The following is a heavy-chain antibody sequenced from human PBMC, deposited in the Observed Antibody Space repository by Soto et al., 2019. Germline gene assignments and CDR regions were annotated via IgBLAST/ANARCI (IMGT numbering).Heavy chain of an antibody. CDR1: GFIFSNNG. J-gene: IGHJ4*02. V-gene: IGHV3-30*02. Sequence: PGGSLRLSCVGSGFIFSNNGMHWVRQTPGKGLEWVAFMSYDGSDTFYADSVEGRFTISRDNSKNTLFLHMSNLRAEDTAMYYCTIVRVADSALGHWGQGTLVTVSS. CDR2: MSYDGSDT. D-gene: IGHD3-10*02. CDR3: TIVRVADSALGH.